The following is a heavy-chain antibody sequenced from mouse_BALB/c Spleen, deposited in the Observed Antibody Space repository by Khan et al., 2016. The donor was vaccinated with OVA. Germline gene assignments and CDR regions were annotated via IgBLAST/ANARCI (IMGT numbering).Heavy chain of an antibody. D-gene: IGHD1-1*01. J-gene: IGHJ1*01. CDR1: GYTFTRYY. V-gene: IGHV1-53*01. Sequence: QVQLQQSGTELVKPGASVKLSCKTSGYTFTRYYMHWVKQRPGQGLEWIGEINPSNGGTNFNEKLKSKATLTVDKLSSTAYMQLSSLTSEDSAVYYCTRKDYYGSSHRYFDYWGEGTTVTVSS. CDR2: INPSNGGT. CDR3: TRKDYYGSSHRYFDY.